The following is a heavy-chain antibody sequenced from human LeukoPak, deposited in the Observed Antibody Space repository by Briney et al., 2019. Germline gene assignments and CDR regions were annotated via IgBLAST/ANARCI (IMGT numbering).Heavy chain of an antibody. V-gene: IGHV3-23*01. CDR2: ISGSGGST. D-gene: IGHD3-22*01. CDR3: AKKNAGYYDSSGYRYDY. J-gene: IGHJ4*02. Sequence: GGSLRLSCAASGFTFSSYAMRWVRQAPGKGLEWVSAISGSGGSTYYADSVKGGFPISRDNSKNTLYLQMNSLRAEDTAVYYCAKKNAGYYDSSGYRYDYWGQGTLVTVSS. CDR1: GFTFSSYA.